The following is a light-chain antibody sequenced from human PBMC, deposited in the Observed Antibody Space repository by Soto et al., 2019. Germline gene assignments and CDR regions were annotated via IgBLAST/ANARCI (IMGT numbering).Light chain of an antibody. J-gene: IGKJ4*02. Sequence: IVLTQSPGTLSLSPWERATLSCRASQSVSSSYLAWYQQKPGQAPRLLIYGASSRATGIPDRFSGSGSGTDFTLTISRLEPEDFAVYYCQQYGSSPRTFGRGTKVDIK. CDR2: GAS. CDR3: QQYGSSPRT. CDR1: QSVSSSY. V-gene: IGKV3-20*01.